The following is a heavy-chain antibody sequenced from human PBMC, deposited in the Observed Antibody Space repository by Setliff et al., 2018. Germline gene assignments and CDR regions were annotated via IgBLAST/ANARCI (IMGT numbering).Heavy chain of an antibody. Sequence: ASVKVSCKASGYTFTSSDINWVRQATGQGLEWMGWMNPNSGNTGYAQKFQGRVTMTRNTSISTAYMELSSLRSDDTAVYYCARDRITYYYGSGTGNWFDPWGQGTLVTVSS. CDR1: GYTFTSSD. V-gene: IGHV1-8*01. J-gene: IGHJ5*02. CDR2: MNPNSGNT. CDR3: ARDRITYYYGSGTGNWFDP. D-gene: IGHD3-10*01.